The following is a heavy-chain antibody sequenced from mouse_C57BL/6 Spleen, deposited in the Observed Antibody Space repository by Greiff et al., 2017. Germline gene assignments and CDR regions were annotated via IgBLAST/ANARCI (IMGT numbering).Heavy chain of an antibody. CDR2: ISSGSSTI. D-gene: IGHD2-2*01. CDR3: AREDYGYDGDLDY. V-gene: IGHV5-17*01. J-gene: IGHJ2*01. CDR1: GFTFSDYG. Sequence: DVMLVESGGGLVKPGGSLKLSCAASGFTFSDYGMHWVRQAPEKGLEWVAYISSGSSTIYYADTVKGRFTISRDNAKNTLFLQLTSLRSEDTAMYYCAREDYGYDGDLDYWGQGTTLTVSS.